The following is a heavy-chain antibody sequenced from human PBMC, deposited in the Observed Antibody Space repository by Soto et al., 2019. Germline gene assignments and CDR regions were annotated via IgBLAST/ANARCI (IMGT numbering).Heavy chain of an antibody. J-gene: IGHJ4*02. CDR1: GFTFSDYY. V-gene: IGHV3-11*01. D-gene: IGHD6-19*01. Sequence: GGSLRLSCAASGFTFSDYYMSWIRQAPGKGLEWVSYISSSGSTIYYADSGKGRFTISRDNAKNSLYLQMNSLRAEDTAVYYCARRYSSGWDSFDYWGQGTLVTVSS. CDR3: ARRYSSGWDSFDY. CDR2: ISSSGSTI.